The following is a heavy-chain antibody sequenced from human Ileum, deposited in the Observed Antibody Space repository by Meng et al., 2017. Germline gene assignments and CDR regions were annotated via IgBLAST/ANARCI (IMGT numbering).Heavy chain of an antibody. CDR3: AREGAYNGGDY. J-gene: IGHJ4*02. Sequence: HVQLVQSGAEVKKPVASVKVSCKASGYTFTTYGISWVRQAPGQGLEWMGWMNTDKGNTNYAQKFQGRVTMTRDTSTSTAYMELRSLRSDDMAVYYCAREGAYNGGDYWGQGTLVTVSS. V-gene: IGHV1-18*03. CDR1: GYTFTTYG. CDR2: MNTDKGNT. D-gene: IGHD1-1*01.